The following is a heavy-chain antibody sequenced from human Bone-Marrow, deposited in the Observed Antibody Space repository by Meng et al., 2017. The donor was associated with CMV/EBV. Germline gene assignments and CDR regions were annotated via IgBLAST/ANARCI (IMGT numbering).Heavy chain of an antibody. D-gene: IGHD2-2*01. V-gene: IGHV3-15*07. CDR3: ATGGYYLDF. CDR1: GFTFSNAW. Sequence: SCVGSGFTFSNAWMNWVRQAPGKGLEWVCRSKSKYDGGTTDYAAPVKGRFTISRDDSKNTMSLQMNSLQTEDTAVYYCATGGYYLDFWGLGILVTVSS. CDR2: SKSKYDGGTT. J-gene: IGHJ4*02.